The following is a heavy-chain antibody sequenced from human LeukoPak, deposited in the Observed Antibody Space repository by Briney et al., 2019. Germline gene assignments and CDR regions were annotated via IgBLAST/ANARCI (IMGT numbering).Heavy chain of an antibody. CDR3: ARALTTSWYYFGY. CDR1: GFTFISYE. J-gene: IGHJ4*02. Sequence: GGSLRLSCAASGFTFISYEMNWVRQAPGKGLEWVSYISSSGTTIHYADSVKGRFTISRDNAKNSLYLQMNSLRAEDTAVYYCARALTTSWYYFGYWGQGTLVTVSS. V-gene: IGHV3-48*03. D-gene: IGHD2-2*01. CDR2: ISSSGTTI.